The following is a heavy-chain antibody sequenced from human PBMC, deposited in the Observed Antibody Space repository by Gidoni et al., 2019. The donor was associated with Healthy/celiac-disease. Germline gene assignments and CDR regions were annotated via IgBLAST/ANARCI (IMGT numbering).Heavy chain of an antibody. Sequence: EVQLLESGGGVVQPGGSLSLSCAASGFTFSSYAMSLVRQAPGKGLEWVSAISGSGGSTYYADSVKGRFTISRDNSKNTLYLQMNSLRAEDTAVYYCAKDQVVVAAPADAFDIWGQGTMVTVSA. CDR2: ISGSGGST. CDR3: AKDQVVVAAPADAFDI. CDR1: GFTFSSYA. D-gene: IGHD2-15*01. V-gene: IGHV3-23*01. J-gene: IGHJ3*02.